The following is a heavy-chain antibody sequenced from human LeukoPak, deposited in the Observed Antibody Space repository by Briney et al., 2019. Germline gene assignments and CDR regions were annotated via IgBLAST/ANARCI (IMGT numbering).Heavy chain of an antibody. Sequence: ASVTVSCKASEYTFTGYHMHWVRQAPGQALEWMGWINPNSGDANYAQKFQGRATMTRDTSISTAYMELSSLRSDDTAVYYCATIMGSQSMEDNWGQGTLVTVSS. CDR1: EYTFTGYH. D-gene: IGHD2/OR15-2a*01. V-gene: IGHV1-2*02. J-gene: IGHJ4*02. CDR3: ATIMGSQSMEDN. CDR2: INPNSGDA.